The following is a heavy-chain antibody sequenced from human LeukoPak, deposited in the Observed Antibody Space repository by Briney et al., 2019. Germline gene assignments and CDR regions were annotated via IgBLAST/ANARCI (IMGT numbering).Heavy chain of an antibody. J-gene: IGHJ6*04. CDR3: ARGFYEPRRYYYYGMDV. Sequence: GSSVKVSCKASGGTFSSYAISWVRQAPGQGLGWMGGIIPIFGTANYAQKFQGRVTITADKSTSTAYMELSSLRSEDTAVYYCARGFYEPRRYYYYGMDVWGKGTTVTVSS. V-gene: IGHV1-69*06. D-gene: IGHD5/OR15-5a*01. CDR2: IIPIFGTA. CDR1: GGTFSSYA.